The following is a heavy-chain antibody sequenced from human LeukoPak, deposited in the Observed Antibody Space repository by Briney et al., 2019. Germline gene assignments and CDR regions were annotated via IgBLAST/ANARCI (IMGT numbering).Heavy chain of an antibody. CDR3: ARAEPGYCSGGSCYDGDWFDP. D-gene: IGHD2-15*01. CDR2: INHSGST. CDR1: GGSFSGYY. Sequence: SETLSLTCAVYGGSFSGYYWSWIRQPPGKGLERIGEINHSGSTNYNPSLKSRVTISVDTSKNQFSLKLSSVTAADTAVYYCARAEPGYCSGGSCYDGDWFDPWGQGTLVTVSS. J-gene: IGHJ5*02. V-gene: IGHV4-34*01.